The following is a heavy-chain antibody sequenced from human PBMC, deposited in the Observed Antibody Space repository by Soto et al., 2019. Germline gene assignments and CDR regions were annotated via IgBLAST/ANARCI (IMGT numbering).Heavy chain of an antibody. V-gene: IGHV6-1*01. J-gene: IGHJ6*02. D-gene: IGHD2-8*01. CDR3: ARGVWQQLGADSRDYYYYYGMDV. Sequence: SQTLSLTCAISGDSVSSNSAAWNWIRQSPSRGLEWLGRTYYRSKWYNDYAVSVQSRITINPDTSKNQFSLQLNSVTPEDTAVYYCARGVWQQLGADSRDYYYYYGMDVWGQGTTVTVSS. CDR1: GDSVSSNSAA. CDR2: TYYRSKWYN.